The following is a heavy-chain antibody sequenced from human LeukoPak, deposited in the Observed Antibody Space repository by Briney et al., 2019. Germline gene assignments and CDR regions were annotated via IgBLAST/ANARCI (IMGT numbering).Heavy chain of an antibody. J-gene: IGHJ5*02. CDR3: ARGGGYCSSTSCYPTNWFDP. Sequence: GGSLRLSCAASGFTFSSNSMNWVRQAPGKGLEWVSCISSSSSYIYYADSVKGRFTISRDNAKNSLYLQMNSLRAEDTAVYYCARGGGYCSSTSCYPTNWFDPWGQGTLVTVSS. CDR1: GFTFSSNS. D-gene: IGHD2-2*01. CDR2: ISSSSSYI. V-gene: IGHV3-21*01.